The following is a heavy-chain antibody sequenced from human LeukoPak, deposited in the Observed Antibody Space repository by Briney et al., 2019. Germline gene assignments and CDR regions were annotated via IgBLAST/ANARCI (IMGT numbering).Heavy chain of an antibody. CDR2: IYSGGST. D-gene: IGHD6-13*01. CDR3: ARVYYSSSYDYWYFDL. V-gene: IGHV3-53*01. J-gene: IGHJ2*01. CDR1: GFSVSSDY. Sequence: GGSLRLSCVAPGFSVSSDYMTWVRQAPGKGLECVSVIYSGGSTYYADSVKGRFTISRDNSKNTLFLQMNNLRAEDTAIYYCARVYYSSSYDYWYFDLWGRGTLVTVSS.